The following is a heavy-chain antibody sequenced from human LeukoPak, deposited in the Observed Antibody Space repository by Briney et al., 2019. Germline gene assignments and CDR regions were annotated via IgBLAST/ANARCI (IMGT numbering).Heavy chain of an antibody. J-gene: IGHJ6*02. CDR2: IGTAGDT. CDR3: ARGSYGGYYHGMDV. V-gene: IGHV3-13*01. D-gene: IGHD4-23*01. CDR1: GFTFSSYD. Sequence: GGSLRLSCAASGFTFSSYDMHWVRQATGKGLEWVSAIGTAGDTYYPGSVKGRFTISRENAKNSLYLQMNSLRARDTAVYYCARGSYGGYYHGMDVWGQGTTVTVSS.